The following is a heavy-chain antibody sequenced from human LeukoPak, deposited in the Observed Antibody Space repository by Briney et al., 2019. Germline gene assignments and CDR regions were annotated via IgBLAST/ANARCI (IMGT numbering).Heavy chain of an antibody. D-gene: IGHD4-17*01. CDR1: GGSISSYY. Sequence: SETLSLTCTVSGGSISSYYWSWIRQPPGKGLEWIGEINHSGSTNYNPSLKSRVTISVNTSKNQFSLKLSSVTAADTAVYYCARGRYGDPQDYWGQGTLVTVSS. CDR3: ARGRYGDPQDY. V-gene: IGHV4-34*01. CDR2: INHSGST. J-gene: IGHJ4*02.